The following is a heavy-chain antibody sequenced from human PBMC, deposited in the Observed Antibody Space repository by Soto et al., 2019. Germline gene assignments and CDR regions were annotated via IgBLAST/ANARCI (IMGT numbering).Heavy chain of an antibody. J-gene: IGHJ5*02. CDR2: IYWDDDK. Sequence: VSGPTLVNPTQTLTLTCTFSGFSLYTRGVGVGWIRQPPGKALEWLALIYWDDDKRYSPSLKDRLTITKDTSKKQVVLTMTNMDPVDTGTYFCAHRRGVAYGSVKLNWFDPWGQGTLVTVSS. D-gene: IGHD3-10*01. CDR3: AHRRGVAYGSVKLNWFDP. V-gene: IGHV2-5*02. CDR1: GFSLYTRGVG.